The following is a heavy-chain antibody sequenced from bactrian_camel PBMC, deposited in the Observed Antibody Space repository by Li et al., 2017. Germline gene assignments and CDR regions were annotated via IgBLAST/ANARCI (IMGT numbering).Heavy chain of an antibody. CDR1: GFTFSSYW. D-gene: IGHD3*01. J-gene: IGHJ4*01. Sequence: HVQLVESGGGLVQPGGSLRLSCAASGFTFSSYWMYWVRQVPGKERERVAHIRSDGTTRYADSVKGRFTISRDNAKQTLYLQMNTLKPEDTAIYYCARPDGLSWCPTTPMDVRYWGQGTQVTVS. CDR3: ARPDGLSWCPTTPMDVRY. CDR2: IRSDGTT. V-gene: IGHV3S26*01.